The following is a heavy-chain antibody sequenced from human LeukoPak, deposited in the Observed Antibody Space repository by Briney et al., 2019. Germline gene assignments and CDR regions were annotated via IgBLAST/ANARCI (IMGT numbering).Heavy chain of an antibody. CDR2: ISAYNGNT. V-gene: IGHV1-18*01. CDR3: ARVGGVTGIVAVAGNYYFDY. Sequence: GASVKVSCKASGYTFTSYGISWVRQAPGQGLEWMGWISAYNGNTNYAQKLQGRVTMTTDTSTSTAYMELRSLRSDDTAVYYCARVGGVTGIVAVAGNYYFDYWGQGTLVTVSS. CDR1: GYTFTSYG. J-gene: IGHJ4*02. D-gene: IGHD6-19*01.